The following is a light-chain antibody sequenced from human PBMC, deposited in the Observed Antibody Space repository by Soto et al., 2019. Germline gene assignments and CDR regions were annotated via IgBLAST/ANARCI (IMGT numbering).Light chain of an antibody. CDR2: WAS. J-gene: IGKJ1*01. V-gene: IGKV4-1*01. CDR3: QQYYSTLKWT. CDR1: QSVLYSSNNKNY. Sequence: DIVMTQSPDSLAVSLGERATINCKSSQSVLYSSNNKNYLAWYQQKPGQPPKLLIYWASTRESGVPDRFSGSGSGTDFTLTISSLQAEYVAVYYCQQYYSTLKWTFGQGTKLEIK.